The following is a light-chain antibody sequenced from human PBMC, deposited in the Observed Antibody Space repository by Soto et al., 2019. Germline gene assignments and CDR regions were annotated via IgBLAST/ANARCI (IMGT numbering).Light chain of an antibody. J-gene: IGKJ1*01. CDR1: QSVSSN. CDR3: QQYNKWPKT. V-gene: IGKV3-15*01. Sequence: IVMTQSPGTLSVSPGERATLSCRASQSVSSNLAWYQQKPGQAPRLLIYDASTRATGIPARFSGSGSGTEFTLIISSLQSEDFAVYHCQQYNKWPKTVGQGTKVEIK. CDR2: DAS.